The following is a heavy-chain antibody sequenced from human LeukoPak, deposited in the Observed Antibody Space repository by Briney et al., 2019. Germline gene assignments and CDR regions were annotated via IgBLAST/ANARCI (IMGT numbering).Heavy chain of an antibody. CDR2: INPSGGST. CDR1: GYTFTTYY. CDR3: ARGPPGAGDYYYYMDV. D-gene: IGHD7-27*01. Sequence: ASVKVSCKASGYTFTTYYIYWMRQAPGQGLEWMGIINPSGGSTSYAQKFQGRVTMTRDTSTNTVYMELSSLRSDDTAVYYCARGPPGAGDYYYYMDVWGKGTTVTVSS. J-gene: IGHJ6*03. V-gene: IGHV1-46*01.